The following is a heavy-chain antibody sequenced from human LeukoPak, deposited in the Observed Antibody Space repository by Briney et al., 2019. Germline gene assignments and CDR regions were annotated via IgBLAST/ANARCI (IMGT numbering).Heavy chain of an antibody. CDR1: GFTFSSYA. D-gene: IGHD3-10*01. Sequence: GGSLRLSCAAPGFTFSSYAMHWVRQAPGKGLEYVSAISSTGGSTYYANSVKGRFTISRDNSKNTLYLQMGSLRAEDMAVYYCARADYYGSGSYDYWGQGTLVTVSS. CDR2: ISSTGGST. V-gene: IGHV3-64*01. J-gene: IGHJ4*02. CDR3: ARADYYGSGSYDY.